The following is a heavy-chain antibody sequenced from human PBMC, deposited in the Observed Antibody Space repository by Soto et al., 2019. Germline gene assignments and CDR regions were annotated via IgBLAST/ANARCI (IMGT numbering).Heavy chain of an antibody. Sequence: PSETLSLTCTVSGGSINSFYWSWIRQPPGQGLEWIGYFYYSGNTYYIPSLKSRVTISVDASKNHLYLRLTSVTAADTAVYYCSRSIAVDAFDIWGQGTIVTVSS. CDR1: GGSINSFY. CDR3: SRSIAVDAFDI. J-gene: IGHJ3*02. V-gene: IGHV4-59*08. D-gene: IGHD6-19*01. CDR2: FYYSGNT.